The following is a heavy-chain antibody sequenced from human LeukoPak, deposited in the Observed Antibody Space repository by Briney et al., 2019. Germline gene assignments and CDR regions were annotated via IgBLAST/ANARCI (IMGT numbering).Heavy chain of an antibody. V-gene: IGHV1-69*13. Sequence: ASVKVSCKASGGTFSSYAISWVRQAPGQGLEWIGGIIPIFGTANYAQKFQGRVTITADESTSTAYMELSSLRSEDTAVYYCARSLYSSPPFDYWGQGTLVTVSS. CDR3: ARSLYSSPPFDY. CDR2: IIPIFGTA. J-gene: IGHJ4*02. CDR1: GGTFSSYA. D-gene: IGHD6-13*01.